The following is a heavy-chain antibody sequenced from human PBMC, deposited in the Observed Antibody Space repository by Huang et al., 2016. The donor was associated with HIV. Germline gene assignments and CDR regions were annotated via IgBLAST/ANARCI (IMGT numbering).Heavy chain of an antibody. D-gene: IGHD3-10*01. CDR3: AAGTGNFDA. CDR1: GFSFNTYG. J-gene: IGHJ4*02. Sequence: QVQLVQSGGGVVQPGGSLRLSCVASGFSFNTYGMHWVRQAPGKGLEWVTVIPYDGSKKYYVDSVKGRFNISRDNSKSTLYLQLNGLRSEDTGLYYCAAGTGNFDAWGQGTLVSVSS. CDR2: IPYDGSKK. V-gene: IGHV3-30*02.